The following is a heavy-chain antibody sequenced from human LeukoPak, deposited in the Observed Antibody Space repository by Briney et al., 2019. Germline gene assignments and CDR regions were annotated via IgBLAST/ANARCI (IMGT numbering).Heavy chain of an antibody. V-gene: IGHV3-30*01. CDR2: ISYDGSRT. CDR3: ARDSTYYYASGSSGPHYFDY. J-gene: IGHJ4*02. D-gene: IGHD3-10*01. CDR1: GFTFTEYA. Sequence: PGRSQRLSYAASGFTFTEYAMHWVRQAPGKGLEWVALISYDGSRTDYADSVKGRFTISRDNSRNTLYLQLNSLGPEDAAVYHCARDSTYYYASGSSGPHYFDYWGQGALVTVSS.